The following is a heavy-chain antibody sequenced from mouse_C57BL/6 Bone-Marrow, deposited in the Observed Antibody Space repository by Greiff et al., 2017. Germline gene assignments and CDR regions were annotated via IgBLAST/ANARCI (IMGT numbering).Heavy chain of an antibody. Sequence: KLVESGGGLVQPGESLKLSCESNEYEFPSHDMSWVRKTPEKRLELVAAINSDGGSTYYPDTMERRFIISRDNTKKTLYLQMSSLRSEDTALYYCARLSTASDWYFDVWGTGTTVTVSS. V-gene: IGHV5-2*03. J-gene: IGHJ1*03. CDR2: INSDGGST. CDR1: EYEFPSHD. D-gene: IGHD1-2*01. CDR3: ARLSTASDWYFDV.